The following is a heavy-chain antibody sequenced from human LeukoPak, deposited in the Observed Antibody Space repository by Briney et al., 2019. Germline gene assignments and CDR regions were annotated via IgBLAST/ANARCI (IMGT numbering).Heavy chain of an antibody. CDR3: ARLLGTGVCYFDY. D-gene: IGHD2-8*01. CDR2: IYYSGST. J-gene: IGHJ4*02. Sequence: PSETLSLTCTVSGGSISSGGYYWSWIRQHPGKGLEWIGYIYYSGSTYYNPSLKSRVTISVDTSKNQFSLKLSSVTAADTAVYYCARLLGTGVCYFDYWGQGTLVTVSS. CDR1: GGSISSGGYY. V-gene: IGHV4-31*03.